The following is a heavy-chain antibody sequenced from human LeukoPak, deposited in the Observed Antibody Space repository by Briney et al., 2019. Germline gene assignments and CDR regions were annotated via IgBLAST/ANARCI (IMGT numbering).Heavy chain of an antibody. J-gene: IGHJ6*04. CDR3: ARDDYYGSGSYYGYYYGMDV. Sequence: ASVKVSCKASGGTFSSYAISWVRQAPGQGLEWMGGIIPIFGIANYAQKFQGRVTITADKSTSTAYMELSSLRSEDTAVYYCARDDYYGSGSYYGYYYGMDVWGKGTTVTVSS. V-gene: IGHV1-69*10. CDR2: IIPIFGIA. D-gene: IGHD3-10*01. CDR1: GGTFSSYA.